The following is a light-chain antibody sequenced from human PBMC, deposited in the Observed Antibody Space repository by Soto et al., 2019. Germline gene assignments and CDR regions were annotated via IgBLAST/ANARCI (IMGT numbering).Light chain of an antibody. CDR3: MQSIQLRK. CDR1: QSLLHSDGKTY. CDR2: EVS. V-gene: IGKV2D-29*02. J-gene: IGKJ1*01. Sequence: IVMTQTPLSLSVTPGQSASISCKSSQSLLHSDGKTYLYWYLQKPGQSPQLLIYEVSNRLSGVTERFSGSGSGTDFTLKISRVEAEDVGLYYCMQSIQLRKFGQGTKVEIK.